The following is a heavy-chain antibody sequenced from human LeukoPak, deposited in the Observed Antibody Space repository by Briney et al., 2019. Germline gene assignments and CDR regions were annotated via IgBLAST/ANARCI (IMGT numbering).Heavy chain of an antibody. CDR2: IRYDGSNK. D-gene: IGHD2-2*01. Sequence: GGSLRLSCAASGFTFSSYGMHWVRQAPGKGLEWVAFIRYDGSNKYYADSVKGRFTISRDNSKNTLYLQMNSLRAEDTAVYYCAKDRDIVVVPAAGFDPWGQGTLVTVSS. J-gene: IGHJ5*02. CDR1: GFTFSSYG. V-gene: IGHV3-30*02. CDR3: AKDRDIVVVPAAGFDP.